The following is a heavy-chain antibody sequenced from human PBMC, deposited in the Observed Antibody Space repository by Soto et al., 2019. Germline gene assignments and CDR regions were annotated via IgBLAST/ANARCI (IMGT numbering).Heavy chain of an antibody. CDR2: IYYSGRT. J-gene: IGHJ6*02. Sequence: QLQLQESGPGLVKPSETLSLTCTVSGGSISSSSYYWGWIRQPPGKGLEWIGSIYYSGRTYYNPSLQSLVTISVDTSNNQFSLKLSSVTAAATAVYYCANDVLRFLEWLPDTGYGMDVWGQGTTVTVSS. CDR1: GGSISSSSYY. CDR3: ANDVLRFLEWLPDTGYGMDV. V-gene: IGHV4-39*01. D-gene: IGHD3-3*01.